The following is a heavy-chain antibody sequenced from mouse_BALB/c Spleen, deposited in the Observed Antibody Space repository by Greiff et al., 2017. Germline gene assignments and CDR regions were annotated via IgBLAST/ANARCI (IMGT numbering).Heavy chain of an antibody. CDR3: ARDGYYRYDDAMDY. CDR2: IWAGGST. V-gene: IGHV2-9*02. D-gene: IGHD2-14*01. Sequence: VKLMESGPGLVAPSQSLSITCTVSGFSLTSYGVHWVRQPPGKGLEWLGVIWAGGSTNYNSALMSRLSISKDNSKSQVFLKMNSLQTDDTAMYYCARDGYYRYDDAMDYWGQGTSVTVSS. J-gene: IGHJ4*01. CDR1: GFSLTSYG.